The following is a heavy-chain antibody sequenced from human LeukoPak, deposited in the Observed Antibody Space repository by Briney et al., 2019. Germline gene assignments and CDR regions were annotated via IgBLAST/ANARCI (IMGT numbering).Heavy chain of an antibody. CDR2: ISYDGSHK. J-gene: IGHJ4*02. Sequence: GGSLRLSCAASGFTFSRYWMHWVRQAPGKGLEWVAVISYDGSHKYYADSVKGRFTISRDNSKNTLYLQMNSLRPEDTALYYCARGSYGSGTEQYYFDNWGQGTLVTVSS. CDR1: GFTFSRYW. V-gene: IGHV3-30*03. CDR3: ARGSYGSGTEQYYFDN. D-gene: IGHD3-10*01.